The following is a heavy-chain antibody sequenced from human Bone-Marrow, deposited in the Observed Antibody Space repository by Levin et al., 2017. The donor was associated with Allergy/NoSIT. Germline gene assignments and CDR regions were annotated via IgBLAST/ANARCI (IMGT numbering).Heavy chain of an antibody. CDR2: ISYSGDT. CDR3: ARDQRRKNNWNDSFDY. J-gene: IGHJ4*02. D-gene: IGHD1-20*01. CDR1: GGSISSGYYY. V-gene: IGHV4-31*03. Sequence: RSQTLSLTCTVSGGSISSGYYYWTWIRQHPGRGLEWIGYISYSGDTYYNPSLESRLTISRDVSKNQFSLKLTSVTAADTAVYYCARDQRRKNNWNDSFDYWGQGTLITVSS.